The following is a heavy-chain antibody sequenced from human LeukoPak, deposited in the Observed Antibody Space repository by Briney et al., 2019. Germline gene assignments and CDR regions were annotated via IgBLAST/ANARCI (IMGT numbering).Heavy chain of an antibody. CDR3: VRGDTRRLPLVRGWFDP. J-gene: IGHJ5*02. Sequence: ASVKVSCKASGYTFTGYYIHWVRQAPGQGLEWTGWIVPASGGTNYAQKFQGRVTMTRDTSISTAYMELKRLTSDDTATYYCVRGDTRRLPLVRGWFDPWGQGTLVSVSS. D-gene: IGHD3-10*01. CDR2: IVPASGGT. CDR1: GYTFTGYY. V-gene: IGHV1-2*02.